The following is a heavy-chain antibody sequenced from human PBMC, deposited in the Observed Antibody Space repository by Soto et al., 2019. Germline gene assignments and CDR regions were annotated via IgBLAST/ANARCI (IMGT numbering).Heavy chain of an antibody. Sequence: EVQLVESGGGLVQPGGSLRLSCAASGFTVSSNYMSWVRQAPGKGLEWVSVIYSGGSTYYADSVKGRFTISRHNSKNTLYLQMSSLRAEDTAVYYCARDLRSLGAAAGIMSFDIWGQGTMVTVSS. CDR3: ARDLRSLGAAAGIMSFDI. V-gene: IGHV3-53*04. J-gene: IGHJ3*02. D-gene: IGHD6-13*01. CDR1: GFTVSSNY. CDR2: IYSGGST.